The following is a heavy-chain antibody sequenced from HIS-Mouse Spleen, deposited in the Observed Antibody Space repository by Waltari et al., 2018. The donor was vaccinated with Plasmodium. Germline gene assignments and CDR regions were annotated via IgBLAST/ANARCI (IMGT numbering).Heavy chain of an antibody. Sequence: QLQLVEPGGVVVQPGRSLRLSFAASGLPFQTYGMHWVPQAPGKGLEWVAVISYDGSNKYYADSVKGRFTISRDNSKNTLYLQMNSLRAEDTAVYYCAKILSYSSSPEDYWGQGTLVTVSS. CDR1: GLPFQTYG. D-gene: IGHD6-6*01. CDR3: AKILSYSSSPEDY. CDR2: ISYDGSNK. J-gene: IGHJ4*02. V-gene: IGHV3-30*18.